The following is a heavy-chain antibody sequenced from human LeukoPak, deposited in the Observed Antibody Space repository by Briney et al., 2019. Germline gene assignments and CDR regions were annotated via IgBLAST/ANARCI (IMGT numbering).Heavy chain of an antibody. CDR2: IYTSGST. CDR3: ARGRSLGSTYYFDY. J-gene: IGHJ4*02. CDR1: GGSISRGSYY. V-gene: IGHV4-61*02. D-gene: IGHD2-2*01. Sequence: SQTLSLTCTVSGGSISRGSYYWSWIRQPAGKGLEWIGRIYTSGSTNYNPSLKSRVTISVDTSKNQFSLKLSSVTAADTAVYYCARGRSLGSTYYFDYWGQGTLVTVSS.